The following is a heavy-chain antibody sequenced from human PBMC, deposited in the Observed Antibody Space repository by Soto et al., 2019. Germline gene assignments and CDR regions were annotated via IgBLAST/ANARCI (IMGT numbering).Heavy chain of an antibody. D-gene: IGHD2-15*01. CDR3: ARASRWTYYFDY. CDR2: IYTSGST. V-gene: IGHV4-39*02. J-gene: IGHJ4*02. CDR1: GDSINSRTYY. Sequence: PSETLSLTCSVSGDSINSRTYYWGWIRQSPGKGLEWIGDIYTSGSTHYNASLNSRATISADTSKSHLSLRLSSVTAADTAVYYCARASRWTYYFDYWGQGTLVTVSS.